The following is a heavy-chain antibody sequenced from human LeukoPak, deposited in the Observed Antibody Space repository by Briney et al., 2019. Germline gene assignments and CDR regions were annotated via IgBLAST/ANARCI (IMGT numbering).Heavy chain of an antibody. V-gene: IGHV3-23*01. D-gene: IGHD1-26*01. Sequence: PGGSLRLSCAASGFTLSSYAMSWVRQAPGKGLEWVSAISGSGGSTYYADSVKGRFTISRDNSKNTLYLQMNSLRAEDTAVYYCAKGVGATWANWFDPWGQGTLVTVPS. CDR1: GFTLSSYA. CDR2: ISGSGGST. CDR3: AKGVGATWANWFDP. J-gene: IGHJ5*02.